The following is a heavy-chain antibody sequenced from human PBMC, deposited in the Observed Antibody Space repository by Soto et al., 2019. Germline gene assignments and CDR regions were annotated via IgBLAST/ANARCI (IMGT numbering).Heavy chain of an antibody. D-gene: IGHD3-10*01. V-gene: IGHV1-2*04. J-gene: IGHJ6*02. CDR3: ATSPGWLGEGSGGLDV. CDR2: INPESGGT. Sequence: ASVKVSCKASGYSFTDYHIHWVRQAPGQGLEWLGRINPESGGTSTAQKFQGWVTMTTDTSISTASMELTRLTSDDTAVYYCATSPGWLGEGSGGLDVWGLGATVTVSS. CDR1: GYSFTDYH.